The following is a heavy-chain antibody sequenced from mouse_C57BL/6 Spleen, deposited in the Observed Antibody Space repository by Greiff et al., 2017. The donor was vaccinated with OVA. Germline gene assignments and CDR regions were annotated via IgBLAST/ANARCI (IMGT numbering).Heavy chain of an antibody. CDR2: IHPNSGST. CDR3: ARGASHYEDAMDY. D-gene: IGHD2-4*01. Sequence: QVQLQQPGAELVKPGASVKLSCKASGYTFTSYWMHWVKQRPGQGLEWIGMIHPNSGSTNYNEKFKSKATLTVDKSSSTAYMQLSSLTSEDSAVYYCARGASHYEDAMDYWGQGTSVTVSS. CDR1: GYTFTSYW. V-gene: IGHV1-64*01. J-gene: IGHJ4*01.